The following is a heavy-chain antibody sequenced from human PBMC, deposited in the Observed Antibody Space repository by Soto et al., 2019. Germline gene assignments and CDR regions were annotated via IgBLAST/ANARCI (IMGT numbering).Heavy chain of an antibody. V-gene: IGHV1-18*01. CDR3: AGRGDAPYYYSGRDV. CDR2: ISAYNGNT. J-gene: IGHJ6*04. Sequence: GASVKVSCKASGYTFTSYGISWVRQAPGQGLEWMGWISAYNGNTNYAQKLQGRVTMTTDTSTSRAYMELRSLRSDDSAVYYCAGRGDAPYYYSGRDVGGKGPRVTVP. D-gene: IGHD3-16*01. CDR1: GYTFTSYG.